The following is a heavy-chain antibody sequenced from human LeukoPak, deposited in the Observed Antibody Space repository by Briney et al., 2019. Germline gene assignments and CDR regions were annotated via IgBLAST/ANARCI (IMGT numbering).Heavy chain of an antibody. CDR1: VGSFSGYD. CDR3: ARDSNYYGSGSYYYLNWFDP. CDR2: INHRGST. J-gene: IGHJ5*02. V-gene: IGHV4-34*01. D-gene: IGHD3-10*01. Sequence: SETLSLTCAVYVGSFSGYDWSWIRQPPGKGLEWIGEINHRGSTNYNPSPKSRVTISVDKSKNQFSLKLSSVTAADTAVYYCARDSNYYGSGSYYYLNWFDPWGQGTLVTVSS.